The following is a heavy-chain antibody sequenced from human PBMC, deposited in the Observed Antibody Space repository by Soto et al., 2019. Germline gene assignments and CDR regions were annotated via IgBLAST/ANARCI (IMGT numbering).Heavy chain of an antibody. D-gene: IGHD1-26*01. J-gene: IGHJ3*02. Sequence: SETLSLTCAVYGGSFSGYYWSWIRQPPGKGLEWIGEINHSGSTNYNPSLKSRVTISVDTSKNQFSLKLSSVTAADTAVYYCARYRLRVTPDAFDIWGQGTMVTVSS. CDR2: INHSGST. CDR3: ARYRLRVTPDAFDI. V-gene: IGHV4-34*01. CDR1: GGSFSGYY.